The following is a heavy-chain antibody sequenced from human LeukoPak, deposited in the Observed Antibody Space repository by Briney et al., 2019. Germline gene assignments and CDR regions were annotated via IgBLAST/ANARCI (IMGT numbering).Heavy chain of an antibody. V-gene: IGHV4-34*01. CDR1: GGSFSGYY. Sequence: WETLSLTCAVYGGSFSGYYWSWIRQPPGKGLEWIGEINHSGSTNYNPSLKSRVTISVDTSKNQFSLKLSSVTAADTAVYYCARVLSETTVVTPFDYWGQGTLVTASS. CDR2: INHSGST. D-gene: IGHD4-23*01. J-gene: IGHJ4*02. CDR3: ARVLSETTVVTPFDY.